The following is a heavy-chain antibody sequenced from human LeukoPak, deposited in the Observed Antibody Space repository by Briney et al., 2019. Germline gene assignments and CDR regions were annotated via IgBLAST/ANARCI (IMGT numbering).Heavy chain of an antibody. Sequence: PGRSLRLSCAASGFAFSNHWMSWVRQTPGKGLEWVANIKGDGSEKYYVESVKGRFTISRDNADNSLYLQMKSLRAEDTAVYYCARSQSLGRLSYYYGMDVWGQGTTVTVSS. J-gene: IGHJ6*02. CDR2: IKGDGSEK. CDR1: GFAFSNHW. D-gene: IGHD3-16*01. CDR3: ARSQSLGRLSYYYGMDV. V-gene: IGHV3-7*03.